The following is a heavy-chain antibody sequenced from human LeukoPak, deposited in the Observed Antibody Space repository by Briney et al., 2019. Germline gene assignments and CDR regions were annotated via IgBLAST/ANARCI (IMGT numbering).Heavy chain of an antibody. CDR2: MYYSGDT. CDR3: ARGRRDGYNLKYFDY. V-gene: IGHV4-39*02. J-gene: IGHJ4*02. Sequence: SETLSLTCTVSGGSIGSYYWSWIRQPPGKGLEWIGNMYYSGDTYYNPSLKSRVTISVDTSKNQFSLKLSSVAAADTAVYYCARGRRDGYNLKYFDYWGQGTLVTVSS. D-gene: IGHD5-24*01. CDR1: GGSIGSYY.